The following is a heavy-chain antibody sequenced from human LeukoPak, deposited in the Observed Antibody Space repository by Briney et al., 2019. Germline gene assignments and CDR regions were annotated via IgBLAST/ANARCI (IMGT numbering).Heavy chain of an antibody. D-gene: IGHD6-19*01. CDR3: AKAVDSRGYSSGWYY. J-gene: IGHJ4*02. CDR2: ISGSGGST. V-gene: IGHV3-23*01. Sequence: GGSLRLSCAASGFTFSSYAMSWVRQAPGKGLEWVSAISGSGGSTYYADSVKGRFTISRDNSKNTLYLQMNSLRADDTAVYYCAKAVDSRGYSSGWYYCGQGTLVPVSS. CDR1: GFTFSSYA.